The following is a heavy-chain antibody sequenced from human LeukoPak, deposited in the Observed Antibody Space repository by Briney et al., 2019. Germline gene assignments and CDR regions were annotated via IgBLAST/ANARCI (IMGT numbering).Heavy chain of an antibody. CDR2: IYYSGST. D-gene: IGHD3-22*01. V-gene: IGHV4-59*01. CDR3: ARGYDSSAYYPFNY. CDR1: GGSISSYY. J-gene: IGHJ4*02. Sequence: SETLSLTCTVSGGSISSYYWSWIRQPPGKGLEWIGHIYYSGSTNYNPSLKSRVTISIDTSKNQFSLMLSSVTAADTAVYYCARGYDSSAYYPFNYWGQGTLVTVSS.